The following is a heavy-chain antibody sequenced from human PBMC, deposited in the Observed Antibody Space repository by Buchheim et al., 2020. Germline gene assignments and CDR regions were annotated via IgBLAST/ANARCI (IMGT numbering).Heavy chain of an antibody. CDR3: GKDGGDYYDGSGFYYTVDY. Sequence: EVQLLESGGGLVQPGGSLRLSCAASGFTFNIYAMSWVRQAPGKGLEWVSAISGSGTNTYYADSVKGRFTIPRDNSKNTVYLQLNSLRTEDTAVYYCGKDGGDYYDGSGFYYTVDYWGQGTL. J-gene: IGHJ4*02. CDR1: GFTFNIYA. CDR2: ISGSGTNT. D-gene: IGHD3-22*01. V-gene: IGHV3-23*01.